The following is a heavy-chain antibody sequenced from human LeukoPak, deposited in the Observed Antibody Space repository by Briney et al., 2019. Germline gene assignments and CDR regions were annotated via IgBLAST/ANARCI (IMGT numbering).Heavy chain of an antibody. V-gene: IGHV3-23*01. CDR3: AKMVVEWLGAFDI. CDR1: GFTFSNAW. J-gene: IGHJ3*02. Sequence: GGSLRLSCAASGFTFSNAWMSWVRQAPGKGLEWVSAITGSGGGKFYADSVKGRFTISRDNSKNTLYLQMNSLRAGDTAVYYCAKMVVEWLGAFDIWGQGTMVTVSS. D-gene: IGHD5-12*01. CDR2: ITGSGGGK.